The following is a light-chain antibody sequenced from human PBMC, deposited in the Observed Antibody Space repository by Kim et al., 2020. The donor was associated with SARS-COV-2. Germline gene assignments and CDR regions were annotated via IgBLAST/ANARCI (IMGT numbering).Light chain of an antibody. J-gene: IGKJ1*01. CDR3: QQYDNWPRT. CDR1: QSIGSN. Sequence: VSPGERATLSCGASQSIGSNLAWFQRKPGQAPRLLIYDASTRATAIPARFSGSGSGTEFTLTISSMQSDDLAIYFCQQYDNWPRTFGQGTKVDIK. V-gene: IGKV3-15*01. CDR2: DAS.